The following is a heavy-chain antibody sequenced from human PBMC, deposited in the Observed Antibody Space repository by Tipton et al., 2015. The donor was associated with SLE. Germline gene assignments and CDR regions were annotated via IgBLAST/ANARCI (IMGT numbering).Heavy chain of an antibody. CDR1: GFTFSSYS. CDR3: ARDGYGSAWFDP. J-gene: IGHJ5*02. CDR2: ISSSSSYI. D-gene: IGHD3-10*01. Sequence: SLRLSCAASGFTFSSYSMNWVRQAPEKGLEWVSSISSSSSYIYYADSVKGRFTISRDNAKNSLYLQMNSRRAEDTAVYYCARDGYGSAWFDPWGQGTLVTVSS. V-gene: IGHV3-21*03.